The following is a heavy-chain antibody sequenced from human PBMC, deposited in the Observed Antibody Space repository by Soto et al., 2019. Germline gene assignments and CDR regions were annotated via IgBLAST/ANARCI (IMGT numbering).Heavy chain of an antibody. D-gene: IGHD5-18*01. CDR3: ARRGYSYGYYMDV. CDR2: IYPGDSDT. J-gene: IGHJ6*03. CDR1: GYSFTCYW. Sequence: GESLKISCKGSGYSFTCYWIGWVRQMPGKGLEWMGIIYPGDSDTRYSPSFQGQVTISADKSISTAYLQWSSLKASDTAMYYCARRGYSYGYYMDVWGKGTTVTVSS. V-gene: IGHV5-51*01.